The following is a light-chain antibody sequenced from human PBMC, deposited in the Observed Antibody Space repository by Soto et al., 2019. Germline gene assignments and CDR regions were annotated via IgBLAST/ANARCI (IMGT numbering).Light chain of an antibody. CDR3: QQYNTYPLS. J-gene: IGKJ4*01. V-gene: IGKV1-16*02. Sequence: DIQMTQSPSSLAASVGDRVTITCRASQAIRHYVAWFKQKPGTAPKSLIYAASVLQSGVPSKFSGSGSGTDFTLTINSLQPEDFATYYCQQYNTYPLSFGGGTKVEI. CDR1: QAIRHY. CDR2: AAS.